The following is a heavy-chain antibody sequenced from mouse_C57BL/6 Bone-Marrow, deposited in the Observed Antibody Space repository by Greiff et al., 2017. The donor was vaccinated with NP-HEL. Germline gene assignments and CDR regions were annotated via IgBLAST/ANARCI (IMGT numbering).Heavy chain of an antibody. CDR2: ISGGGGNT. J-gene: IGHJ3*01. Sequence: EVKLMESGGGLVKPGGSLKLSCAASGFTFCSYTMSWVRQTPEQRLEWVATISGGGGNTYYPDSVKGRFTISRDNAKNTLYLQMSSLRSEDTALYYCASPWFAYWGQGTLVTVSA. CDR1: GFTFCSYT. V-gene: IGHV5-9*01. CDR3: ASPWFAY.